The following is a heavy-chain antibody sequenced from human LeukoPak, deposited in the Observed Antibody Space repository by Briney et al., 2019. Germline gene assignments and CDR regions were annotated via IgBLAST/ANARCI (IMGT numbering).Heavy chain of an antibody. Sequence: ASVKVSCKGSVYTFNNYGISWVRQAPGQGLEWMGWISTYHGDTNYAQKLQGRVTMTTDTSTSTAYMELRSLRSDDTAVYYCARAGNWNANVYSYYYYMDVWGKGTTVTVSS. CDR2: ISTYHGDT. CDR3: ARAGNWNANVYSYYYYMDV. CDR1: VYTFNNYG. V-gene: IGHV1-18*01. D-gene: IGHD1-1*01. J-gene: IGHJ6*03.